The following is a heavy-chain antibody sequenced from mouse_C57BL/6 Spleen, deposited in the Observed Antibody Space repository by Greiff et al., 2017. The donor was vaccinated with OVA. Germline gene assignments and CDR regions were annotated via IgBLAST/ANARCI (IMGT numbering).Heavy chain of an antibody. J-gene: IGHJ1*03. CDR3: ARAFDGNYGYFDV. D-gene: IGHD2-1*01. V-gene: IGHV1-59*01. Sequence: QVQLQQPGAELVRPGTSVKLSCKASGYTFTSYWMHWVKQRPGQCLEWIGVIDPSDSYTNYNQKFKGKATLTVDTSSSTAYMQLSSLTSEDSAVYYCARAFDGNYGYFDVWGTGTTVTVSS. CDR1: GYTFTSYW. CDR2: IDPSDSYT.